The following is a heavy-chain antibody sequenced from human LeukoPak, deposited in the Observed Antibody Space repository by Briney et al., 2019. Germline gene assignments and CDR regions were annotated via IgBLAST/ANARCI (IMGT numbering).Heavy chain of an antibody. CDR1: GFTFSSYS. D-gene: IGHD2/OR15-2a*01. J-gene: IGHJ4*02. Sequence: GGSQRLSCAASGFTFSSYSMNWVRQAPGKGLEWVSYISSSSSTIYYADSVKGRFTISRDNAKNSLYLQMNSLRAEDTAVYYCARGLLSDYWGQGTLVTVSS. CDR2: ISSSSSTI. V-gene: IGHV3-48*01. CDR3: ARGLLSDY.